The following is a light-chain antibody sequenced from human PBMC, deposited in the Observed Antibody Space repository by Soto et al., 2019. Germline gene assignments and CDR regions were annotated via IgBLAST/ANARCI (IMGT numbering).Light chain of an antibody. CDR1: QSISSY. CDR3: QQSYSTPVT. Sequence: DIQKTQSPSSLSASLGDRVTITCRASQSISSYLNWYQQKPGKAPKLLIYAASSLQSGVPSRFSGSGSGTDFTLTISSLQPEDFATYYCQQSYSTPVTFGQGTKVDIK. V-gene: IGKV1-39*01. J-gene: IGKJ1*01. CDR2: AAS.